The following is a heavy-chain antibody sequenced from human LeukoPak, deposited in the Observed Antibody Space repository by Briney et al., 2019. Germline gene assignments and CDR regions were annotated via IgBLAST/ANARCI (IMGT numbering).Heavy chain of an antibody. V-gene: IGHV1-18*01. Sequence: ASVKVSCKASGYTFTSYGISWVRQAPGQGLEWMGWISAYNGNTNYAQKLQGRVTMTTDASTSTAYMELRSLRSDDTAVYYCARERYSYGAFDYWGQGTLVTVSS. CDR2: ISAYNGNT. J-gene: IGHJ4*02. D-gene: IGHD5-18*01. CDR1: GYTFTSYG. CDR3: ARERYSYGAFDY.